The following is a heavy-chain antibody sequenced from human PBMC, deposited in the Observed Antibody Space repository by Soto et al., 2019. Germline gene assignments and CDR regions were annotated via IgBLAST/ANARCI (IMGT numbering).Heavy chain of an antibody. CDR1: GGSILGITYY. Sequence: SETLSLTCTVSGGSILGITYYWAWIRQSPGKGLEWIGTIFYSGGTFYTPSLKSRVTMAVDTSNNQFSLKLSSVTAADTAVYYCARQASGYYYGWFDPWGQGTLVTVS. J-gene: IGHJ5*02. CDR3: ARQASGYYYGWFDP. CDR2: IFYSGGT. D-gene: IGHD3-22*01. V-gene: IGHV4-39*01.